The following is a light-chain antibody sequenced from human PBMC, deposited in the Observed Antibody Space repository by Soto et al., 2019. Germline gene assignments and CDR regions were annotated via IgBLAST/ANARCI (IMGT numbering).Light chain of an antibody. J-gene: IGLJ1*01. V-gene: IGLV2-14*01. Sequence: QSALTQPASVSGSPGHSITISCTGTSSDVGGYNYVSWYQQHPGKAPKLMIYDVSNRPSGVSNRFSGSKSGNTASLTISGLQAEDEADYYCSSYTTSSTLEVFGSGTKVTV. CDR1: SSDVGGYNY. CDR3: SSYTTSSTLEV. CDR2: DVS.